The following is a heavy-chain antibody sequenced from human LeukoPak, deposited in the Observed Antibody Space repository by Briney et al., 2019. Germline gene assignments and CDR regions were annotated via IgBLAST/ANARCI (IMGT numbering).Heavy chain of an antibody. J-gene: IGHJ6*02. CDR2: TVGGGDGT. D-gene: IGHD3-3*01. CDR1: GFTFSSTS. CDR3: ARERFYYYGMDV. V-gene: IGHV3-23*01. Sequence: GGSLRLSCAASGFTFSSTSMSWVRQAPGKGLEWVAVTVGGGDGTYYADSVKGRFTISRDNAKNSLYLQMNSLRAEDTAVYYCARERFYYYGMDVWGQGTTVTVSS.